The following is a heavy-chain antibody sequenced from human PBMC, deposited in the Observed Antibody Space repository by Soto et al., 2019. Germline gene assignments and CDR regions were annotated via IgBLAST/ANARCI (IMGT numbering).Heavy chain of an antibody. Sequence: EVQLLESGGGLVQPGGSLRLSCAASGFTFSSYAVTWVRQAPGKGLEWVSAISSSGGSTYYADSVTGRFTISRDNSKNTLYLKMNSLRAEDTAVYYCAKGRSQGYSRGYFHDCWGQGTLVIVSS. CDR3: AKGRSQGYSRGYFHDC. V-gene: IGHV3-23*01. CDR2: ISSSGGST. CDR1: GFTFSSYA. J-gene: IGHJ4*02. D-gene: IGHD1-26*01.